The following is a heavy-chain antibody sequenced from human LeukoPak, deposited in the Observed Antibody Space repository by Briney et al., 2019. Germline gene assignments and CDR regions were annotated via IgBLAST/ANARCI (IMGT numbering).Heavy chain of an antibody. CDR1: GGSFSGYY. CDR2: INHSGST. V-gene: IGHV4-34*01. J-gene: IGHJ4*02. Sequence: SETLSLTCAVYGGSFSGYYWSWIRQPPGKGLEWIGEINHSGSTNYNPSLKSRVTISVDTSKNQFSLKLRSVTAADTAVYYCASVIVVADNYFDYWGQGTLVTVSS. D-gene: IGHD3-22*01. CDR3: ASVIVVADNYFDY.